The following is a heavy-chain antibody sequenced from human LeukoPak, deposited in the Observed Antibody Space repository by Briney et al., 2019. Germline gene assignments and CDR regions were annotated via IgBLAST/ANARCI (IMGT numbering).Heavy chain of an antibody. CDR1: GFTFSSYA. CDR3: ARDFVAIYPGGYFGY. J-gene: IGHJ4*02. Sequence: PGGSLRLSCAASGFTFSSYAMSWVRQAPGKGLEWVSAISGSGGSTYYAGSVKGRFTISRDNSKNTLYLQMDSLRAEDTAVYYCARDFVAIYPGGYFGYWGQGTLVTVSS. D-gene: IGHD2-8*02. V-gene: IGHV3-23*01. CDR2: ISGSGGST.